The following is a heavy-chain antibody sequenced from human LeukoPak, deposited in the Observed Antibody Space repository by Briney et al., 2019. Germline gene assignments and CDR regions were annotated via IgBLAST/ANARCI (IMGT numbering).Heavy chain of an antibody. CDR2: IWYDGSNK. V-gene: IGHV3-33*06. CDR1: GFIFSSYG. J-gene: IGHJ4*02. D-gene: IGHD6-13*01. CDR3: AKDGDSGSWYSYNYFDH. Sequence: GGSLRLSCAASGFIFSSYGMHWVRQAPGKGLEWVAVIWYDGSNKYYPDSVKGRFTISRDNSKNTLYLQMSSLRADDTAVYYCAKDGDSGSWYSYNYFDHWGQGTLVTVSS.